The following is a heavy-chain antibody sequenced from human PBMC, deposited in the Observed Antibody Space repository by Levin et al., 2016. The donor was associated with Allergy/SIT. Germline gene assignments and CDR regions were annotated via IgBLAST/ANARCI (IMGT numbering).Heavy chain of an antibody. CDR1: GGSFSGYY. CDR2: INHSGST. Sequence: SETLSLTCAVYGGSFSGYYWSWIRQPPGKGLEWIGEINHSGSTNYNPSLKSRVTISVDTSKNQFSLKLSSVTAADTAVYYCARAGSSWHLDAFDIWGQGTMVTVSS. V-gene: IGHV4-34*01. J-gene: IGHJ3*02. CDR3: ARAGSSWHLDAFDI. D-gene: IGHD6-13*01.